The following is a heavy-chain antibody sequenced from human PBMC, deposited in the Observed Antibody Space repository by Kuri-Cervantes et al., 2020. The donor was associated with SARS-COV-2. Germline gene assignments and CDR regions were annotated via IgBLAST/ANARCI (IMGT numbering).Heavy chain of an antibody. CDR3: ARDRGYCDGGGCYSTGFSFDY. CDR2: ISSSNDYI. D-gene: IGHD2-15*01. CDR1: GFSFSSYG. J-gene: IGHJ4*02. V-gene: IGHV3-21*01. Sequence: GESLKISCAASGFSFSSYGMTWVRQAPGKGLEWVSSISSSNDYIYYADSVKGRFSVSRDNAENSLYLQMNSLRVGDTAVYYCARDRGYCDGGGCYSTGFSFDYWGQGALVTVSS.